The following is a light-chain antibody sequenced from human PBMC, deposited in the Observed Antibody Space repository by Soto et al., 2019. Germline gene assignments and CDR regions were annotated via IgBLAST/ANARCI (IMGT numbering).Light chain of an antibody. CDR3: SSYTSSSTPYV. CDR2: DVS. Sequence: QSVLTQPASVSGSPGQSITISCNGTSSDVGGYNYVSWYQQHPGKAPKLMIYDVSNRPSGVSNRFSGSKSGNTASLTISGLQAEDEADYCCSSYTSSSTPYVFGTGTKVTVL. J-gene: IGLJ1*01. CDR1: SSDVGGYNY. V-gene: IGLV2-14*01.